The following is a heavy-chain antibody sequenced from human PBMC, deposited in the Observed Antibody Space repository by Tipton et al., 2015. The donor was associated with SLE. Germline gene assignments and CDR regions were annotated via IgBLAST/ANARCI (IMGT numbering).Heavy chain of an antibody. V-gene: IGHV3-21*03. CDR2: ISSSSSYI. CDR1: GFTFSSYS. D-gene: IGHD6-6*01. CDR3: ARAGSGSSDSYYDMDV. J-gene: IGHJ6*02. Sequence: SLRLSCAASGFTFSSYSMNWVRQAPGKGLEWVSSISSSSSYIYYADSVKGRFTISRDNAKNSLYLQMNSLRAEDTAVYYCARAGSGSSDSYYDMDVWGQGTTVTVSS.